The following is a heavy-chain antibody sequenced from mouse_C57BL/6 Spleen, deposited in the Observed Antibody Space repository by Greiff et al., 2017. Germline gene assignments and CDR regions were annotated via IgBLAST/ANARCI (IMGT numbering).Heavy chain of an antibody. J-gene: IGHJ3*01. CDR3: SREDGAFAY. CDR2: ISDGGSYT. Sequence: EVMLVESGGGLVKPGGSLKLSCAASGFTFSSYAMSWVRQTPEKRLEWVATISDGGSYTYYPDNVKGRFTIARDNAKNNLYLQLSHLKSEDTAMYYCSREDGAFAYWGQGTLVTVSA. CDR1: GFTFSSYA. V-gene: IGHV5-4*01.